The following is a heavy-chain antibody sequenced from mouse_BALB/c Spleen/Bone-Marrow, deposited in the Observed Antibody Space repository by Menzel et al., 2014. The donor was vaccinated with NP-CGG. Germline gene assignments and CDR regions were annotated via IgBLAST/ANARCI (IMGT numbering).Heavy chain of an antibody. CDR3: ARSLITTVVANYAMDY. D-gene: IGHD1-1*01. CDR1: GYTFTSYY. V-gene: IGHV1S56*01. CDR2: IYPGNANT. J-gene: IGHJ4*01. Sequence: QFQLQQSGPELVKPGASVMISCKASGYTFTSYYIHWVKQRPRQVLEWIGWIYPGNANTKYNEKFKGKATLTADKSSSTAYMQLSSLTSQVSAVYFCARSLITTVVANYAMDYWGQGTSVTVSS.